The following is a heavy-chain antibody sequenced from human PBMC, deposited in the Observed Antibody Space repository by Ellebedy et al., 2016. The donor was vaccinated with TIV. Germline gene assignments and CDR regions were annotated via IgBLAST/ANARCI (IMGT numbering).Heavy chain of an antibody. V-gene: IGHV4-39*01. CDR2: IYYSGST. Sequence: MPSETLSLTCTVSGGSISSSSYYWGWIRQPPGKGLEWIGSIYYSGSTYYNPSLKSRVTISVDTSKNQFSLKLSSVTAADTAVYYCARRRYQVPFFDYWGQGTLVTVSS. CDR1: GGSISSSSYY. CDR3: ARRRYQVPFFDY. J-gene: IGHJ4*02. D-gene: IGHD2-2*01.